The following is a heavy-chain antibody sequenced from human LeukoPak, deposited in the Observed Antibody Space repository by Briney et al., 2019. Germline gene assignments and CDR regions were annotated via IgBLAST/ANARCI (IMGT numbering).Heavy chain of an antibody. CDR1: GFTFSSYA. CDR2: ISYDGSNK. J-gene: IGHJ4*02. D-gene: IGHD6-6*01. V-gene: IGHV3-30*04. Sequence: PGGSLRLSCAASGFTFSSYAMHWVRQAPGKGLEWVAVISYDGSNKYYADSVKGRFTISRDNSKNTLYLQMNSLRAEDTAVYYCAVLGESSSSYFDYWGQGTLVTVSS. CDR3: AVLGESSSSYFDY.